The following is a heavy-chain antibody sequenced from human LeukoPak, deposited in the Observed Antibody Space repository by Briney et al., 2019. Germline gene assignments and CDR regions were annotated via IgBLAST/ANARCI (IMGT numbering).Heavy chain of an antibody. V-gene: IGHV3-7*04. CDR3: AREEDGRYSYY. J-gene: IGHJ4*02. Sequence: GGALRLSCSASGFTFSSFWMTWVRRAPGKGLEWVANINQGSNEKYYMDSVRGRFTISRDNAKNSLSLQMNSLGADDTAVYYCAREEDGRYSYYWGRGTQVTVSS. D-gene: IGHD2-15*01. CDR1: GFTFSSFW. CDR2: INQGSNEK.